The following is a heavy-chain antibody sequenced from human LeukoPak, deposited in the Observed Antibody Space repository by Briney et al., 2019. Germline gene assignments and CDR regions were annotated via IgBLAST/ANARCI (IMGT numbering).Heavy chain of an antibody. D-gene: IGHD3-10*01. CDR1: GFTFSNYW. CDR3: ARDIRDYNY. CDR2: ILGDGSAT. V-gene: IGHV3-74*01. Sequence: PGGSLRLSCAASGFTFSNYWIHWVRQPPGKGLEWVSRILGDGSATNYADSVKGRFTISRDNAKNTVFLQINNVRPEDTAVYYCARDIRDYNYWGQGTLVTVSS. J-gene: IGHJ4*02.